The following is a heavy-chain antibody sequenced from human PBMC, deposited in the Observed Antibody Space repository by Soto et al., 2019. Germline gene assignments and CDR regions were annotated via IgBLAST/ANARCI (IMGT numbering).Heavy chain of an antibody. J-gene: IGHJ4*02. V-gene: IGHV1-46*01. Sequence: QVQLVQSGAEVKKPGASVKLSCRTSGYTFTHYYIHWVRQAPGQGLEWLGIINPASGSTNYAQEFQGRVTLTMDTSTTTGYMELSGLRAEDTAIFYCVRDLVAGDHWGQGTLVTVSS. CDR2: INPASGST. D-gene: IGHD2-2*01. CDR3: VRDLVAGDH. CDR1: GYTFTHYY.